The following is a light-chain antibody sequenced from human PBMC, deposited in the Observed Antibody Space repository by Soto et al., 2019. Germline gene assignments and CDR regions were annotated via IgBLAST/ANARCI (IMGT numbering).Light chain of an antibody. V-gene: IGKV1-5*03. Sequence: DIQMTQSPSTLSASVGDRVTITCRASQSISSWLAWYQQKPGKAPKLLIYKASSLGSGVPSRFSGSGSGTEFTLTISSLQPDDFATYYCQQYNSRRTFGQGTKLEIK. CDR3: QQYNSRRT. CDR2: KAS. CDR1: QSISSW. J-gene: IGKJ2*01.